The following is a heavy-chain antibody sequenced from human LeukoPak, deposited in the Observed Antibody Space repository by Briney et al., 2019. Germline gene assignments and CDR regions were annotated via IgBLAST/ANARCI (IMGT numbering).Heavy chain of an antibody. D-gene: IGHD2-15*01. J-gene: IGHJ2*01. CDR3: TRDIGSRYFDL. CDR1: GFTFSNYG. V-gene: IGHV3-33*01. CDR2: IWHDGRNK. Sequence: GGSLRLSCAASGFTFSNYGMHWVRQAPGKGLEWVAVIWHDGRNKYYADSVKGRFTISRDNSKNTMYLQMNSPRAEDTAVYYCTRDIGSRYFDLWGRGTLVTVSS.